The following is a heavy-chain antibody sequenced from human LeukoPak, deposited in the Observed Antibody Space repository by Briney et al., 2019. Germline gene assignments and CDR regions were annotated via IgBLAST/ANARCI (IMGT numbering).Heavy chain of an antibody. CDR2: ISSSSSTI. CDR3: ARSHYDSSGCLGY. J-gene: IGHJ4*02. V-gene: IGHV3-48*04. Sequence: GGSLRLSCAASGFTFSSYSMNWVRQAPGKGLEWVSYISSSSSTIYYADSVKGRFTISRDNAKNSLYLQMNSLRAEDTAVYYCARSHYDSSGCLGYWGQGTLVTVSS. CDR1: GFTFSSYS. D-gene: IGHD3-22*01.